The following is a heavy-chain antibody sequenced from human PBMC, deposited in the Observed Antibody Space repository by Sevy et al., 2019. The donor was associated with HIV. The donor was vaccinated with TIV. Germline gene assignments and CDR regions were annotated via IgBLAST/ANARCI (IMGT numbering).Heavy chain of an antibody. CDR2: INHSGST. Sequence: SDTLSLTCAVYGGSFSGYYWSWIRQPPGKGLEWIGEINHSGSTNYNPSLKSRVTISVDTSKNQFSLKLSSVTAADTAVYYCARGRARMVYANYWYFDLWGRGTLVTVSS. D-gene: IGHD2-8*01. J-gene: IGHJ2*01. CDR1: GGSFSGYY. CDR3: ARGRARMVYANYWYFDL. V-gene: IGHV4-34*01.